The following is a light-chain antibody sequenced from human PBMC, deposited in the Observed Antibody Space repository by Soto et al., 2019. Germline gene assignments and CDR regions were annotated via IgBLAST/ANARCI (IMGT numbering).Light chain of an antibody. CDR1: QSVSSSY. CDR3: QLYGSSPPRT. J-gene: IGKJ1*01. CDR2: GAS. Sequence: EIVLTQSPGTLSLSPGERATLSCRASQSVSSSYLGWYQQKPGQAPRLLIYGASSRATGIPDRFSGSGSGKDITLTIARLEPEDFAVYYCQLYGSSPPRTFGQGTKVEIK. V-gene: IGKV3-20*01.